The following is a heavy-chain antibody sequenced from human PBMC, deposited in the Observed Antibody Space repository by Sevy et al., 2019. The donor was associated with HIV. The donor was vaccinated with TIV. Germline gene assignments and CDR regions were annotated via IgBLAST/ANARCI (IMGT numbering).Heavy chain of an antibody. J-gene: IGHJ6*02. CDR1: GFTFSSYG. D-gene: IGHD2-2*01. CDR3: ARASGDCSNTNCQLGLYYYYYYGMDV. CDR2: IWYDGSNK. V-gene: IGHV3-33*01. Sequence: GGSLRLSCAASGFTFSSYGMHWVRQAPGKGLEWVAVIWYDGSNKYYADSVKGRFTISRDNSKNTLYLQMNSLRAEDTAGYYCARASGDCSNTNCQLGLYYYYYYGMDVWGQGTTVTVSS.